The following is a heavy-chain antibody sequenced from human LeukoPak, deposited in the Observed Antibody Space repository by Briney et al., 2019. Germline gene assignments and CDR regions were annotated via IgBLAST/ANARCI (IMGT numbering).Heavy chain of an antibody. CDR2: LHTAGDA. CDR3: SRGGQRAGYAFDI. V-gene: IGHV3-13*01. Sequence: GGSLSLSCAVSGFTFSDYDMHWVRQVTGKGLEWVSSLHTAGDAHYSVSVRGRFIIPRERSKTSFYLQMNSLRAEDSAMYYCSRGGQRAGYAFDIWGQGTMVTVSS. J-gene: IGHJ3*02. CDR1: GFTFSDYD.